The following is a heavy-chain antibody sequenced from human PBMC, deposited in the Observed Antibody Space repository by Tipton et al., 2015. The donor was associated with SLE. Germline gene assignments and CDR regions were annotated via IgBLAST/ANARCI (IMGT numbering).Heavy chain of an antibody. V-gene: IGHV4-30-2*01. Sequence: TLSLTCAVYGGSFSGYSWSWIRQPPGKGLEWIGYIYHSGSTYYNPSLKSRVTISVDRSKNQFSLKLSSVTAADTAVYYCARSFPRFFDYWGRGTLVTVSS. CDR2: IYHSGST. CDR3: ARSFPRFFDY. CDR1: GGSFSGYS. J-gene: IGHJ4*02.